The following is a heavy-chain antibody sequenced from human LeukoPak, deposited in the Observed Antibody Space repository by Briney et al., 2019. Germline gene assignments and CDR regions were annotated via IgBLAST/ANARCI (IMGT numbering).Heavy chain of an antibody. CDR3: ARAKGFCSGVSCHDY. CDR1: GYSFSTYG. Sequence: ASVKVSCKASGYSFSTYGIIWVRQAPGQGLEWMGWISGYNGNRDYAQKVQDRVTLTTDTSTTTAYMELTSLRSDDTAVYYCARAKGFCSGVSCHDYWGQGTLVTVSS. D-gene: IGHD2-15*01. CDR2: ISGYNGNR. V-gene: IGHV1-18*01. J-gene: IGHJ4*02.